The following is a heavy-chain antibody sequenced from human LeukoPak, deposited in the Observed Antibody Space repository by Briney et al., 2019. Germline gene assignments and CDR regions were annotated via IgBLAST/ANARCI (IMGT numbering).Heavy chain of an antibody. V-gene: IGHV3-21*01. D-gene: IGHD6-25*01. J-gene: IGHJ4*02. CDR2: ISSSSSYI. Sequence: GGSLRLSCAASGFTFSSYTMNWVCQAPGKGLEWVSSISSSSSYIYYADSVKGRFTISRDNAKNSLYLQMNTLRAEDTAVYYCARLPSDYWGQGTLVTVSS. CDR1: GFTFSSYT. CDR3: ARLPSDY.